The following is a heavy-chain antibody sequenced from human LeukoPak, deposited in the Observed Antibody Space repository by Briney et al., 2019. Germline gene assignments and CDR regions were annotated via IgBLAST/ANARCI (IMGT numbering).Heavy chain of an antibody. V-gene: IGHV4-34*01. CDR1: GGSFSGYY. CDR2: INHSGST. Sequence: SETLSLTCAVYGGSFSGYYWSWVRQPPGKGLEWIGEINHSGSTNYNPSLKSRVTISVDTSKNQFSLKLSSVTAADTAVYYCARVGDGYNGEFDYWGQGTLVTVSS. CDR3: ARVGDGYNGEFDY. J-gene: IGHJ4*02. D-gene: IGHD5-24*01.